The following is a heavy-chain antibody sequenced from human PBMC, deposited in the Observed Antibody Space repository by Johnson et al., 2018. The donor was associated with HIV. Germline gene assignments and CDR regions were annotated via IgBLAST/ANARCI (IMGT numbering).Heavy chain of an antibody. Sequence: VQLVESGGGLVQPGGSLRLSCAASEFNVSSNYMNWVRQAPGRGLEWVSVVYSGGYTYYADSVKGRFTISRDTSKNTLYLQMKSLRAEDTALYYCARAYSYGALDIWGQGTMVTVS. CDR3: ARAYSYGALDI. CDR2: VYSGGYT. D-gene: IGHD1-26*01. CDR1: EFNVSSNY. J-gene: IGHJ3*02. V-gene: IGHV3-66*01.